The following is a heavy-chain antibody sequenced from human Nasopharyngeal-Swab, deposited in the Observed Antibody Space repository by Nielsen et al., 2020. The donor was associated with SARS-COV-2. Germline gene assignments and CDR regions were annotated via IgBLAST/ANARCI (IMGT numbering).Heavy chain of an antibody. V-gene: IGHV3-33*01. CDR3: GRDRYYDSSGFDY. CDR1: GFTFNNYG. Sequence: GESLNISCAASGFTFNNYGMHWVRQAPGKGLEGVAVIWYGGSEKHYADSVRGRFTISRDNPKNTLYLQMNSLRAEDTAIYYCGRDRYYDSSGFDYWGQGTLVSVSS. D-gene: IGHD3-22*01. CDR2: IWYGGSEK. J-gene: IGHJ4*02.